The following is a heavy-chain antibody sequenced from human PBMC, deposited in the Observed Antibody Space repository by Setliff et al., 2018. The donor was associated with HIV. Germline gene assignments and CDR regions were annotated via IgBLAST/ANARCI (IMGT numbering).Heavy chain of an antibody. Sequence: SETLSLTCTVSGGSISSGGYYWSWIRQHPGKGLEWIGYIYYSGSTNYNPSLKRRVPISADTSKNQFSLKLTSVTAADTAVYYCARGERYSSSWYEGDNGFDPWGQGTLVTVSS. CDR3: ARGERYSSSWYEGDNGFDP. D-gene: IGHD6-13*01. CDR2: IYYSGST. CDR1: GGSISSGGYY. J-gene: IGHJ5*02. V-gene: IGHV4-31*03.